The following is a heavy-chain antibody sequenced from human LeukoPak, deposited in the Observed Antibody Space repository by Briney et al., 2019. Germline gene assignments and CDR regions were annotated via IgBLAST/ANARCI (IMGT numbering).Heavy chain of an antibody. CDR1: GGTFSSYA. CDR3: ARPLFLRIAVAGDDAFDI. Sequence: SVKVSCKASGGTFSSYAISWVRQAPGQGPEWMGGIIPIFGTANYAQKFQGRVTITTDESASTAYMELSSLRSEDTAVYYCARPLFLRIAVAGDDAFDIWGQGTMVTVSS. J-gene: IGHJ3*02. D-gene: IGHD6-19*01. V-gene: IGHV1-69*05. CDR2: IIPIFGTA.